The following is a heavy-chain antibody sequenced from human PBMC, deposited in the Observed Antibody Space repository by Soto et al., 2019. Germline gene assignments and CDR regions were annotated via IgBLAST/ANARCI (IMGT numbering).Heavy chain of an antibody. V-gene: IGHV3-23*04. CDR3: AKSTRGYTYGYSARPSVGFDY. CDR1: GFTFSTYA. Sequence: VPLVESGGGLVKPGGSLRLSCAASGFTFSTYAMSWVRQAPGKGLEWVAAISGSGDSTYYADSVKGRFTISRDNSKNTLYLQMNSLRAEDTAVYYCAKSTRGYTYGYSARPSVGFDYWGQGTLVTVSS. D-gene: IGHD5-18*01. CDR2: ISGSGDST. J-gene: IGHJ4*02.